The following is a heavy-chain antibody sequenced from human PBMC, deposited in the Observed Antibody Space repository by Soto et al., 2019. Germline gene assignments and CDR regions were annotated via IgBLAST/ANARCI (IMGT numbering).Heavy chain of an antibody. D-gene: IGHD6-13*01. CDR1: GFSFSGSS. CDR3: TRTGIAAAGDSP. CDR2: IRSKANSYAT. J-gene: IGHJ1*01. V-gene: IGHV3-73*01. Sequence: GGSLRLSCAASGFSFSGSSMHWARQSSGKGLEWVGRIRSKANSYATTYAASVKGRFTISRDDSKDTAYLQMNSLKTEDTAVYYCTRTGIAAAGDSPWGQGTLVTVSS.